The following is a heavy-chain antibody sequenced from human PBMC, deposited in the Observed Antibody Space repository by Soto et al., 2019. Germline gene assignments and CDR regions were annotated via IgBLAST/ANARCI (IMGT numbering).Heavy chain of an antibody. J-gene: IGHJ6*02. V-gene: IGHV1-69*13. CDR3: ARAPHDYSFGYYYYGMDV. CDR1: GGTFSSYA. D-gene: IGHD4-4*01. Sequence: SVKVSCKASGGTFSSYAISWVRQAPGQGLEWMGGIIPIFGTANYAQKFPGRVTITADESTSTAYMELSSQRSEDTAVYYCARAPHDYSFGYYYYGMDVWGQGTTVTVSS. CDR2: IIPIFGTA.